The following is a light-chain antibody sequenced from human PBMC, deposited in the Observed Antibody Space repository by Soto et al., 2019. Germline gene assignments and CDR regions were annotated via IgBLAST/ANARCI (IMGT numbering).Light chain of an antibody. CDR1: ILAKKY. CDR2: KDS. V-gene: IGLV3-27*01. J-gene: IGLJ3*02. CDR3: YSAAENNLV. Sequence: SYELAQPCSVSVSPGLTARITCSGDILAKKYTRWFQQKPGQAPVLRIYKDSERPSGIPERFSGSSSGTTVTLTISGAQVEDEADYYCYSAAENNLVFGGGTQLTGL.